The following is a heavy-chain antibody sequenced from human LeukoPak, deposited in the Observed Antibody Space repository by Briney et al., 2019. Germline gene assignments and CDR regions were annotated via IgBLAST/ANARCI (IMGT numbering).Heavy chain of an antibody. J-gene: IGHJ4*02. V-gene: IGHV3-23*01. D-gene: IGHD2-2*01. CDR3: AKDPHYCSSTSCPTDY. CDR2: ISGSGGST. CDR1: GFTFSSYA. Sequence: GGSLRLSCAASGFTFSSYAMSWVRQAPGKGLEWVSAISGSGGSTYYADSVKGRFTISRDNSKNTLYLQMNSLRAEDTAVYYCAKDPHYCSSTSCPTDYWGQGTLVTVSS.